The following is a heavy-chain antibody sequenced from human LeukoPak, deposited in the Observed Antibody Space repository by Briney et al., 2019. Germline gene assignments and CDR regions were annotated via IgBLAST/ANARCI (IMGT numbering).Heavy chain of an antibody. V-gene: IGHV4-59*01. CDR2: IYYSGST. CDR1: GGSISSYY. D-gene: IGHD3-3*01. Sequence: SETLSLTCTVSGGSISSYYWSWIRQPPGKGLEWIGYIYYSGSTNYNPSLKSRVTISVDTSKNQFSLKLSSVTAADTAVYYCARGQPPHYDFWSDTYNWFDPWGQGTLVTVSS. J-gene: IGHJ5*02. CDR3: ARGQPPHYDFWSDTYNWFDP.